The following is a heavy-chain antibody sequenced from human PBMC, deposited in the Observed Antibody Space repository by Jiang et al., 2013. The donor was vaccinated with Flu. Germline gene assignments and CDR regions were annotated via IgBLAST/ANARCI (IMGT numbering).Heavy chain of an antibody. CDR2: ISSSGSTI. CDR1: GFTFSSYE. J-gene: IGHJ3*02. Sequence: VQLVESGGGVVQPGRSLRLSCAASGFTFSSYEMNWVRQAPGKGLEWVSYISSSGSTIYYADSVKGRFTISRDNAKNSLYLQMNSLRAEDTAVYYCASSQGGYCGGDCYLFDAFDIWGQGTMVTVSS. V-gene: IGHV3-48*03. CDR3: ASSQGGYCGGDCYLFDAFDI. D-gene: IGHD2-21*02.